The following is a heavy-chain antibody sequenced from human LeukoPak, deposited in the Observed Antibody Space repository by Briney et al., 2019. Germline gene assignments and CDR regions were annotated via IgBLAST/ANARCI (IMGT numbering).Heavy chain of an antibody. Sequence: GGSLRLSCTASGFTFGDYTMSWFRQAPGKGLEWVGLIRSKAYGRTTEYAASVKGRFTISGDDSKSIGYLQMNSLKTEDAAVHYCSRSLYSGRWYNYFDYWGQGTLVTVSS. CDR1: GFTFGDYT. J-gene: IGHJ4*02. V-gene: IGHV3-49*03. CDR3: SRSLYSGRWYNYFDY. CDR2: IRSKAYGRTT. D-gene: IGHD6-13*01.